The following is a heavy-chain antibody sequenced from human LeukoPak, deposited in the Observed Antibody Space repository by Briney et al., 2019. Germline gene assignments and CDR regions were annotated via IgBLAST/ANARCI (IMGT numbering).Heavy chain of an antibody. D-gene: IGHD6-13*01. CDR1: GFTFSSYG. J-gene: IGHJ4*02. CDR3: AKALAAAVDY. Sequence: GGSLRLSCAASGFTFSSYGMHWVRQAPGKGLEWVAVISYDGSNKYYADSVKGRFTISRDNSKSTLYLQMNSLRAEDTAVYYCAKALAAAVDYWGQGTLVTVSS. V-gene: IGHV3-30*18. CDR2: ISYDGSNK.